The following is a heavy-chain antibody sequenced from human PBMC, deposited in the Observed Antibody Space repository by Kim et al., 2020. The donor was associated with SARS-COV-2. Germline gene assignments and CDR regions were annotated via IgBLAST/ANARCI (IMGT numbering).Heavy chain of an antibody. V-gene: IGHV3-23*01. J-gene: IGHJ4*02. CDR3: MKGGWGWIWDH. CDR2: MDGSDGTT. CDR1: GFTFTGYA. D-gene: IGHD2-2*03. Sequence: GGSLRLSCTTSGFTFTGYAMSWVRQAPGKGLEWVSGMDGSDGTTYYVDSVKGRFTISRDNSKNTLYLQMNSLRADDTAVYYCMKGGWGWIWDHWGQGTRV.